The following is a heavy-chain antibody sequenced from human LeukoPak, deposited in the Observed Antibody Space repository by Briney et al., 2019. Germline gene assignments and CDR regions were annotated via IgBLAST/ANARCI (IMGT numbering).Heavy chain of an antibody. J-gene: IGHJ4*02. D-gene: IGHD1-1*01. CDR1: GDSVTRNY. CDR3: ARAKPNWNPPDY. Sequence: SETLSLTCTVSGDSVTRNYWSWIRQPPGKGLEWVGYVYNSGSTSSNPSIRSRVTISLDTSKNQFSLRLTSVTAADTAVYFCARAKPNWNPPDYWGRGTLVTVSS. V-gene: IGHV4-59*08. CDR2: VYNSGST.